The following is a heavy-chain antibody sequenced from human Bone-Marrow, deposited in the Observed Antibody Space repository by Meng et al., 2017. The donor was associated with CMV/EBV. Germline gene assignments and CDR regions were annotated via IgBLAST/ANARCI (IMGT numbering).Heavy chain of an antibody. D-gene: IGHD2-2*01. CDR1: GFTFSSHG. J-gene: IGHJ4*02. CDR3: AKHNGGAVPDAIGD. V-gene: IGHV3-30*02. CDR2: IRYDGSNK. Sequence: GGSLRLSCAASGFTFSSHGMHWVRQAPGKGLEWVAFIRYDGSNKYYADSVKGRFTIARDKSKNTLYLQMNSLRAEDTAVYYCAKHNGGAVPDAIGDWGQGTLVTVSS.